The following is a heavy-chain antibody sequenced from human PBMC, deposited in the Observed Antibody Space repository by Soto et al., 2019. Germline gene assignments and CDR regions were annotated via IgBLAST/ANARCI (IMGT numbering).Heavy chain of an antibody. CDR1: GGSISSYY. D-gene: IGHD5-18*01. V-gene: IGHV4-59*01. CDR2: IYYSGST. Sequence: SETLSLTCTVSGGSISSYYWSWIRQPPGKGLEWIGYIYYSGSTNYNPSLKSRVTISVDTSKNQFSLKLSSVTAADTAVYYCARVSKQLRRFDPWGQGTLVTVSS. CDR3: ARVSKQLRRFDP. J-gene: IGHJ5*02.